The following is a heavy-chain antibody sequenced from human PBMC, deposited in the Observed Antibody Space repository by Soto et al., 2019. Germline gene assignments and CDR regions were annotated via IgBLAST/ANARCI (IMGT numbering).Heavy chain of an antibody. CDR2: IHRDGST. V-gene: IGHV3-53*01. CDR1: GFTVRSSH. D-gene: IGHD6-13*01. Sequence: PGGSLRLSCAGSGFTVRSSHMSWVRQAPGKGLEWVSVIHRDGSTYYEDSAKGRFTISRDNSKNTLYLQMNSLRVEDTAMYYCARRKPGAAEGFDHWGQGTLVTVSS. CDR3: ARRKPGAAEGFDH. J-gene: IGHJ4*02.